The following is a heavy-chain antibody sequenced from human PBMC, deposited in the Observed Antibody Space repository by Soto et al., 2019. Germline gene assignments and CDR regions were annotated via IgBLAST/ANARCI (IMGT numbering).Heavy chain of an antibody. CDR3: ARDLGSYYYYYMDV. CDR2: IKQDGSEK. V-gene: IGHV3-7*01. J-gene: IGHJ6*03. CDR1: GFTFSSYW. D-gene: IGHD1-26*01. Sequence: EVQLVESGGGLVQPGGSLRLSCAASGFTFSSYWMSWVRQAPGKGLGWVANIKQDGSEKYYVDSVKGRFTISRDNAKNSLYLQMNSLRAEDTAVYYCARDLGSYYYYYMDVWGKGTTVTVSS.